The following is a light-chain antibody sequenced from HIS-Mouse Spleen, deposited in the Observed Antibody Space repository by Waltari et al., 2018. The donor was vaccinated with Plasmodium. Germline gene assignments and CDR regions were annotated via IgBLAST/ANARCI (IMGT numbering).Light chain of an antibody. CDR3: QQYYSTPLT. CDR2: WAS. V-gene: IGKV4-1*01. CDR1: QRVLYSSHNKNY. J-gene: IGKJ4*01. Sequence: DIVMTQSPDSLAVSLGERATINCKSSQRVLYSSHNKNYLAWYQQKPGQPPKLLIYWASTRESGVPDRFSGSGSGTDFTLTISSLQAEDVAVYYCQQYYSTPLTFGGGTK.